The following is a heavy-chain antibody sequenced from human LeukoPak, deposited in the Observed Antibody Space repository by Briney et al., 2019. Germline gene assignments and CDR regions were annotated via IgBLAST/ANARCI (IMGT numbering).Heavy chain of an antibody. CDR3: AREIVAGNWFDP. J-gene: IGHJ5*02. CDR2: IHTSGST. Sequence: SETLSLTCTVSGGSISSYYWSWIRQPAGKGLEWIGRIHTSGSTNYNPSLKSRVTMSVDTSKNQFSLKLSSVTAADTAVYYCAREIVAGNWFDPWGQGTLVTVSS. CDR1: GGSISSYY. V-gene: IGHV4-4*07. D-gene: IGHD5-12*01.